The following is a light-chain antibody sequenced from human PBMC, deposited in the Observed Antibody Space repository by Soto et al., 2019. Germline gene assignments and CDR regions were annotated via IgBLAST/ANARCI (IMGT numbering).Light chain of an antibody. V-gene: IGLV2-14*03. J-gene: IGLJ3*02. CDR2: EVN. Sequence: QAVLTQPASVSGSPGQSITISCTGTSSDVGGPNYVSWYQQHPGKAPKLILYEVNKWPSGVSNRFSGSKSGNTASLTVSGLQAEDEADYYCSSYTYSNTWVFGGGTKLTVL. CDR3: SSYTYSNTWV. CDR1: SSDVGGPNY.